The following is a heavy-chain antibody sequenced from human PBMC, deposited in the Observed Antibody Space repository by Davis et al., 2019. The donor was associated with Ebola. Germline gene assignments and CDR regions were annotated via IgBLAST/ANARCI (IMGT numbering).Heavy chain of an antibody. CDR3: VTENWYRFES. Sequence: GESLKISCAASGFTVSSNYMSWVRQAPGKGLEWVSVIYSGGSTYYADSVKGRFTISRDNSKNTLYLQMNSLRTEDTAVYYCVTENWYRFESWGQGTLVTVSS. CDR1: GFTVSSNY. J-gene: IGHJ4*02. D-gene: IGHD1/OR15-1a*01. CDR2: IYSGGST. V-gene: IGHV3-53*01.